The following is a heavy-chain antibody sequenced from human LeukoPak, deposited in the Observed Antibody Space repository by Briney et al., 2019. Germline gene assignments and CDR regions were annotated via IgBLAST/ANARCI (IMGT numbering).Heavy chain of an antibody. CDR2: IYYSGST. D-gene: IGHD2-2*01. CDR3: ASITAYCSSTSCYRPYFDY. J-gene: IGHJ4*02. Sequence: SETLSLTCTVSGGSISSSSYYWGWIRQPPGKGLEWIGSIYYSGSTYYNPSLKSRVTISVDTSKNQFSLKLSSVTAADTAVYYCASITAYCSSTSCYRPYFDYWGQGTLVTVSS. CDR1: GGSISSSSYY. V-gene: IGHV4-39*01.